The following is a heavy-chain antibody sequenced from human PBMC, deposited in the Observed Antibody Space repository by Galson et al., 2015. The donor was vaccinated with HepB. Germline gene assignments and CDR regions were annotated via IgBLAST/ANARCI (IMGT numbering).Heavy chain of an antibody. CDR3: ARGGYDSRGYQVDYYYGMDV. CDR2: IVPILGIA. D-gene: IGHD3-22*01. Sequence: SVKVSCKASGGTFSSYTISWVRQAPGQGLEWMGRIVPILGIANYAQKFQGRVTITADKSTSTAYMELSRLRSDDTAGYYCARGGYDSRGYQVDYYYGMDVWGQGTTVTVSS. J-gene: IGHJ6*02. CDR1: GGTFSSYT. V-gene: IGHV1-69*02.